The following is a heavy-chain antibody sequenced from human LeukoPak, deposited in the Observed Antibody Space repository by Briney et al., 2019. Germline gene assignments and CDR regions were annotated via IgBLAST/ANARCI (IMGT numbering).Heavy chain of an antibody. CDR3: AKDQRPYSSGWYEAFDI. Sequence: SGGSLRLSCAASEFIFSSYVMSWVRQAPGKGLEWVSSISRSGDVTYYADSVKGRFTISRDNSKNTLYLQMNSLRAEDTAVYYCAKDQRPYSSGWYEAFDIWGQGTMVTVSS. V-gene: IGHV3-23*01. J-gene: IGHJ3*02. CDR2: ISRSGDVT. CDR1: EFIFSSYV. D-gene: IGHD6-19*01.